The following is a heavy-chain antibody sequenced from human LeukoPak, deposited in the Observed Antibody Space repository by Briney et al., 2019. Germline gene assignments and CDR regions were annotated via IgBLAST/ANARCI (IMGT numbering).Heavy chain of an antibody. V-gene: IGHV3-64D*06. CDR3: AGDRRYDSSGYFQH. CDR2: ISRNGGST. Sequence: GGSLRLSCSASGFTFNSYPVHWVRQAPGKGLEYVSGISRNGGSTYYADSVKGRFTISRDNSKNTLYLQMSSLRAEDTAVYYCAGDRRYDSSGYFQHWGQGTLVTVSS. D-gene: IGHD3-22*01. J-gene: IGHJ1*01. CDR1: GFTFNSYP.